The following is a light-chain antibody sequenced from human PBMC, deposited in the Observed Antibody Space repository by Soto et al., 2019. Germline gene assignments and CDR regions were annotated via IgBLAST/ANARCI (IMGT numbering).Light chain of an antibody. CDR3: QVWDSSGHFV. CDR1: NIGSKS. V-gene: IGLV3-21*02. CDR2: DDS. Sequence: YDLTQPPSVSVAPGQTARVTCGGNNIGSKSVHWYQQKPGQAPVLVVYDDSDRPSGIAERVSGSNSGNTATLTISRVEAGDEADYYCQVWDSSGHFVFGTGTKVTVL. J-gene: IGLJ1*01.